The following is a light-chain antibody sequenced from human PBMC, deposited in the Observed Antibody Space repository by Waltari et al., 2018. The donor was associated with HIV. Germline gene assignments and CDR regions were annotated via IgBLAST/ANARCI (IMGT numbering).Light chain of an antibody. CDR3: HQYDKVPDT. V-gene: IGKV1-33*01. CDR2: DVS. J-gene: IGKJ2*01. Sequence: DIQMTQSPSSLSASVGDRVTITCQASQDIHNYLNWYQQKPGKAPKLLIYDVSNLETGVPLRFIGSGSGTDFSLTISSLQPGDIATYVCHQYDKVPDTFGQGTKLEI. CDR1: QDIHNY.